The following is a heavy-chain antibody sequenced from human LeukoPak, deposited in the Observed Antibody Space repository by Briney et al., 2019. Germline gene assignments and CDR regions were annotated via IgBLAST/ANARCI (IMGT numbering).Heavy chain of an antibody. Sequence: GGSLRLSCAASGFTFNSYWMHWVRQAPGKGLEWVANIKQDGSEKYYVDSVKGRFTISRDNAKNSVYLQMNSLRAEDTAVYYCARQLGGSGSYWGQGPWSPFPQ. V-gene: IGHV3-7*01. J-gene: IGHJ4*02. D-gene: IGHD3-10*01. CDR2: IKQDGSEK. CDR1: GFTFNSYW. CDR3: ARQLGGSGSY.